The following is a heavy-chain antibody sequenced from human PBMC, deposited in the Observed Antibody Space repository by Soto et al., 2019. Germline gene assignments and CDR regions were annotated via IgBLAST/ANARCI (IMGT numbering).Heavy chain of an antibody. D-gene: IGHD6-6*01. CDR3: ARFSFTSSYYLEY. CDR1: GGSINGYY. Sequence: QVQLQESGPGLVKPSETLSLTCTVSGGSINGYYWSWIRQPPGKGLEWIGNINYSGSTGYNPSLKSRVTTSVNTLKNQFSLKVNSVTAADTAVYYCARFSFTSSYYLEYWGQGTLVTVSS. CDR2: INYSGST. J-gene: IGHJ4*02. V-gene: IGHV4-59*01.